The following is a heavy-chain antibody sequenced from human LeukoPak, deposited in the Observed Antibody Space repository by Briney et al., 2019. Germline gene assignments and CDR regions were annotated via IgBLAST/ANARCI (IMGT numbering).Heavy chain of an antibody. CDR1: GYTFTVCN. CDR2: IKPKRGGT. V-gene: IGHV1-2*06. Sequence: GASVKLSCKASGYTFTVCNMQLVREAPGPGLECGGQIKPKRGGTNYSWKFRRRVTLTPDTTLSAVYMELRRLRSHGTAFYYCARSTGDILTCDYWGQGTLVTVSS. CDR3: ARSTGDILTCDY. J-gene: IGHJ4*02. D-gene: IGHD3-9*01.